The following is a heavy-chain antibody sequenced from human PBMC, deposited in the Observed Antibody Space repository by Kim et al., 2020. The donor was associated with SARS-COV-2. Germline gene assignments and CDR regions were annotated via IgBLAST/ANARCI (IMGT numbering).Heavy chain of an antibody. CDR3: ARGVVPAAIGWFDP. J-gene: IGHJ5*02. V-gene: IGHV1-69*01. D-gene: IGHD2-2*02. Sequence: AQKFQGRVTITSDESTSTAYMELSSLRSEDTAVYYCARGVVPAAIGWFDPWGQGTLVTVSS.